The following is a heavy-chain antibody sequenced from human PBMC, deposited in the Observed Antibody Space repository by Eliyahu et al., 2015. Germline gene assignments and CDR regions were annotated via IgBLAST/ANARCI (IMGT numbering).Heavy chain of an antibody. J-gene: IGHJ4*02. CDR1: GYTXTNHG. D-gene: IGHD2-15*01. V-gene: IGHV1-18*01. CDR3: ARDAGDSGSSWGPDY. Sequence: QVQLVQSGDEVKQPGASLXVSCKASGYTXTNHGFSXVRQAPGQGLEWMGWXSVYHGTTKXAQKFXGRVTMTTDTSTSTGYMELTSLRSDDTAVYYCARDAGDSGSSWGPDYWGQGTLVTVSS. CDR2: XSVYHGTT.